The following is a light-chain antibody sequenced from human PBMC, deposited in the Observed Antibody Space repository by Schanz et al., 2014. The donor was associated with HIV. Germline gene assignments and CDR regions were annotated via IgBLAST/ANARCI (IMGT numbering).Light chain of an antibody. V-gene: IGKV3-15*01. CDR3: QQCVTYPYT. CDR1: QSVSRN. Sequence: EIVMTQSPVTLSVSPGERATLSCRASQSVSRNLAWYQHKPGQAPRLLIYGAFTRATGIPVRFSGSGSGTDFPLTITRLEPDDFATYYCQQCVTYPYTFGQGTKLDIK. CDR2: GAF. J-gene: IGKJ2*01.